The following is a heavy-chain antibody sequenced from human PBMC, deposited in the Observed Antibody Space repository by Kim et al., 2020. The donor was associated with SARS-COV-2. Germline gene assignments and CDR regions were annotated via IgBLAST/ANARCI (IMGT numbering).Heavy chain of an antibody. CDR2: IYHSGST. J-gene: IGHJ6*02. Sequence: SETLSLTCTVSAYPISSGYYWGWIRQPPGKGLEWIASIYHSGSTFYNPSFRSRVTISVNTSKNQFSLKVRSVTAADTAMYYCTRGLQSDYYYYGMDVWG. CDR3: TRGLQSDYYYYGMDV. V-gene: IGHV4-38-2*02. CDR1: AYPISSGYY. D-gene: IGHD4-4*01.